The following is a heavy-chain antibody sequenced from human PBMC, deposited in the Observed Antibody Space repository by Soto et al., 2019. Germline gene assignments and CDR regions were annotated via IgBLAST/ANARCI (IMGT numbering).Heavy chain of an antibody. D-gene: IGHD3-3*01. CDR2: SSPIFGTA. V-gene: IGHV1-69*01. CDR1: GGTFSSYA. CDR3: ARGPLAIFGVVTSDWYFDL. J-gene: IGHJ2*01. Sequence: QGQLVQSGAEVKKPGSSVKVSCNASGGTFSSYAISWVRQAPGQGLEWMGGSSPIFGTANYAQKFQGRVTITADESTSTAYMERRSLRSEDTAVYYCARGPLAIFGVVTSDWYFDLWGRGTRVTVSS.